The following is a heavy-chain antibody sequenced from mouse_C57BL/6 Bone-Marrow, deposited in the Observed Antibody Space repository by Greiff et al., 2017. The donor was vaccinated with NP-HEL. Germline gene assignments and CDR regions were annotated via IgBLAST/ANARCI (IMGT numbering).Heavy chain of an antibody. CDR2: IYPRSGNT. D-gene: IGHD2-2*01. V-gene: IGHV1-81*01. J-gene: IGHJ2*01. Sequence: QVQLQQSGAELARPGASVKLSCKASGYTFTSYDISWVKQRTGQGLEWIGDIYPRSGNTYYNEKFKGKATLTADKSYSTAYMELRSLTSEDAAVYFCARSIYYGYDYWGQGTTLTVSS. CDR3: ARSIYYGYDY. CDR1: GYTFTSYD.